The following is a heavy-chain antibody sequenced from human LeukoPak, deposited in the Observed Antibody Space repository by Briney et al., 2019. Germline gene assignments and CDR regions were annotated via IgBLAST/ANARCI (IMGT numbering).Heavy chain of an antibody. J-gene: IGHJ4*02. D-gene: IGHD5-12*01. V-gene: IGHV3-9*03. Sequence: GGSLRLSCAASGFTFDDYAMHWVRQAPGKGLEWVSGISWNSGSIGYADSVKGRFTISRDNAKNSLYLQMNSLRAEDMALYYCAKAAMVASDLLDYWGQGTLVTVSS. CDR3: AKAAMVASDLLDY. CDR2: ISWNSGSI. CDR1: GFTFDDYA.